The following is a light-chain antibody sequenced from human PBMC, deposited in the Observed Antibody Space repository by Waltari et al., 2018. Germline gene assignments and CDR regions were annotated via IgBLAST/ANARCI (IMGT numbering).Light chain of an antibody. Sequence: DVVMTQSPLSLPVTLGQPASISCRSSQSLIHSNGNTYLNWFQQRPGQSPRRLIYKISNRGSVVPDRFSGSGSGTDFTLKISRVEAEDVGVYYCMQGTHPPQTFGGGTKVEIK. CDR3: MQGTHPPQT. J-gene: IGKJ4*01. V-gene: IGKV2-30*02. CDR2: KIS. CDR1: QSLIHSNGNTY.